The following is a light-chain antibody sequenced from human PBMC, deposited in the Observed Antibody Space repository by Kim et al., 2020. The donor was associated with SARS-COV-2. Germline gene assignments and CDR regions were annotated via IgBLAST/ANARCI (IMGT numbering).Light chain of an antibody. CDR1: QSVSTPC. CDR2: GSC. J-gene: IGKJ5*01. Sequence: PVEGATLSCRASQSVSTPCFAWYQQNRGAPLRLLIYGSCRSASVIPEMFSGGASATFFPLTISILDPEDVGFYYCQQYGSSPPITFGQGTRLEIK. CDR3: QQYGSSPPIT. V-gene: IGKV3-20*01.